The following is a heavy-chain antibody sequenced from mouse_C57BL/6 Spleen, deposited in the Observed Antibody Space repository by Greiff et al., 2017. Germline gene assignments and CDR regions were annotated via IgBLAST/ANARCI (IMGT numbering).Heavy chain of an antibody. J-gene: IGHJ4*01. CDR3: TRDYYCPFYAMDY. V-gene: IGHV5-9-1*02. D-gene: IGHD1-1*01. CDR2: ISSGGDYI. CDR1: GFTFSSYA. Sequence: EVKVVESGEGLVKPGGSLKLSCAASGFTFSSYAMSWVRQTPEKRLEWVAYISSGGDYIYYADTVKGRFTISRDNARNTLYLQMSSLKSEDTAMYYCTRDYYCPFYAMDYWGQGTSVTVSS.